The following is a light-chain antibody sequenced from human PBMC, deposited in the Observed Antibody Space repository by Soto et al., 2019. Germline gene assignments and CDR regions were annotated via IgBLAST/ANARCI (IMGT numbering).Light chain of an antibody. J-gene: IGKJ2*01. CDR3: QQYDNSPMYT. CDR1: QSVRSTY. CDR2: GGS. Sequence: VLTQSPGTLSLSPGERATLSCRAGQSVRSTYLAWYQQKPGQAPRLLIYGGSNRATGIPDRFSGSGSGTAFTLTISRLEPEDSAVYYCQQYDNSPMYTFGQGTKLEIK. V-gene: IGKV3-20*01.